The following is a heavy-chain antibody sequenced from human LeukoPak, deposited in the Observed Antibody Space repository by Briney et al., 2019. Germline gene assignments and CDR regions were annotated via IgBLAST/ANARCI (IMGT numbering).Heavy chain of an antibody. CDR1: GFTFTHYG. CDR3: AARRLGFDY. Sequence: GGSLRLSCAASGFTFTHYGMHWVRQAPGKGLEWVAVVSYDGSTKYYADSVKGRFTISRDNSKNTLYLQMNSLRGEGTAVYYCAARRLGFDYWGQGTLVTVSS. V-gene: IGHV3-30*03. CDR2: VSYDGSTK. D-gene: IGHD1-14*01. J-gene: IGHJ4*02.